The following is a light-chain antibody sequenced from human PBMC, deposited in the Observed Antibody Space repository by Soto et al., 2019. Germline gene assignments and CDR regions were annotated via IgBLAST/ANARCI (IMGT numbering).Light chain of an antibody. Sequence: QTVVTQEPSFSVSPGGTVTLTCGLTSGSVSTSSYPSWYQQTPGQAPRTLIYSTNTRSSGVPDRFSGSLLGSKAALTITGAQSDDESDYYCVLYMGSGIWVFGGGTQLTVL. V-gene: IGLV8-61*01. CDR3: VLYMGSGIWV. CDR1: SGSVSTSSY. CDR2: STN. J-gene: IGLJ7*01.